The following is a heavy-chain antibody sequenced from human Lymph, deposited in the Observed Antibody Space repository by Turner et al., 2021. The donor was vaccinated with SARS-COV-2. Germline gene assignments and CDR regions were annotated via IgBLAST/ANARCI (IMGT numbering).Heavy chain of an antibody. CDR3: ARDIPTTADYFDY. Sequence: EVQLVESGGGLVKPGGSLRRSCAASGFPFSTYSMNWVRQAPGKGLEWISSISSSSSYIYYADSVKGRFTISRDDAKNSLYLQMNSLRAEDTAVYYCARDIPTTADYFDYWGQGTLVTVSS. CDR1: GFPFSTYS. V-gene: IGHV3-21*01. D-gene: IGHD4-17*01. CDR2: ISSSSSYI. J-gene: IGHJ4*02.